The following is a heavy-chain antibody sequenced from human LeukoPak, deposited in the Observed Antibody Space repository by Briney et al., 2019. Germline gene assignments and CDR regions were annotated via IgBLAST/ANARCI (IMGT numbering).Heavy chain of an antibody. CDR2: ISSLSNYI. CDR1: GFTFSSYS. CDR3: ARDLGGYDFNYYMDV. D-gene: IGHD5-12*01. J-gene: IGHJ6*03. Sequence: GGSLRLSCAASGFTFSSYSMNWVRQAPGNGLEWVSSISSLSNYIYYEDSEQGRFTISRDNANNSLYLQMYSLRAEYTAVYYCARDLGGYDFNYYMDVWGKGTTVTVSS. V-gene: IGHV3-21*01.